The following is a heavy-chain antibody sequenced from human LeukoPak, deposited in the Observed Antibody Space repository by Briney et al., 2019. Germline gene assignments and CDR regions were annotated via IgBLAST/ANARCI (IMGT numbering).Heavy chain of an antibody. CDR2: ISSSSSTI. V-gene: IGHV3-48*04. D-gene: IGHD6-13*01. Sequence: GGSLRLSCAASGFTFSSYSMNWVRQAPGKGLERVSYISSSSSTIYYADSVKGRFTISRDNAKNTLYLQMNSLRAEDTAVYYCARVSSSSWWALDYWGQGTLVTVSS. CDR3: ARVSSSSWWALDY. J-gene: IGHJ4*02. CDR1: GFTFSSYS.